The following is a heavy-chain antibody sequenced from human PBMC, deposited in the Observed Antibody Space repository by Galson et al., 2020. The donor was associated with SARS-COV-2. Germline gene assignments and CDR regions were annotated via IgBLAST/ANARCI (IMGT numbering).Heavy chain of an antibody. CDR1: GFNFNEYS. Sequence: GGSLRLSCAASGFNFNEYSMSWVRQAPGKGLEWVSSISISGGRAYFADSVKGRFTISRDNSKNTVYLQMTSLTDDDTAKYYCAKDIGTAGTNGRFHVWGKGPLVTV. J-gene: IGHJ4*02. CDR3: AKDIGTAGTNGRFHV. V-gene: IGHV3-23*01. D-gene: IGHD1-7*01. CDR2: ISISGGRA.